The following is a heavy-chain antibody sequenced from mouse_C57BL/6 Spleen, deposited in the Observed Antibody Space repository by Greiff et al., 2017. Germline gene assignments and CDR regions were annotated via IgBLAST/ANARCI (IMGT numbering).Heavy chain of an antibody. Sequence: QVQLKESGAELVRPGASVTLSCKASGYTFTDYEMHWVKQTPVHGLEWIGAIDPETGGTAYNQKFKGKAILTADKSSSTAYMELRSLTSEDAAVYYCTGSSGTGGFAYWSQGTLVTVSA. V-gene: IGHV1-15*01. D-gene: IGHD3-2*02. J-gene: IGHJ3*01. CDR3: TGSSGTGGFAY. CDR1: GYTFTDYE. CDR2: IDPETGGT.